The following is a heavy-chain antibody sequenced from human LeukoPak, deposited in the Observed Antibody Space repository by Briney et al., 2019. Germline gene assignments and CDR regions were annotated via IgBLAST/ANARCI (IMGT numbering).Heavy chain of an antibody. CDR1: GFTFSSYS. J-gene: IGHJ3*02. CDR3: ARGYSRAAFDI. D-gene: IGHD2-15*01. V-gene: IGHV3-48*01. CDR2: ISSTGGTI. Sequence: GGSLRLSCAASGFTFSSYSMNWVRQAPGKGLEWVSFISSTGGTIYYADSVKGRFTVSRDNGKNSLLLQMNSLRAEDTALYYCARGYSRAAFDIWGQGTVVAVSS.